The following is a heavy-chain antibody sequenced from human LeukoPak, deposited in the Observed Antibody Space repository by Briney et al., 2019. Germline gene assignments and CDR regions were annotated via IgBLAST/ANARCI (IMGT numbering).Heavy chain of an antibody. D-gene: IGHD5-18*01. CDR3: ARAPVDTAMVSYFDY. CDR1: GYTFTSYG. V-gene: IGHV1-69*06. J-gene: IGHJ4*02. CDR2: IIPIFGTA. Sequence: ASVKVSCKASGYTFTSYGISWVRQAPGQGLEWMGGIIPIFGTANYAQKFQGRVTITADKSTSTAYMELSSLRSEDTAVYYCARAPVDTAMVSYFDYWGQGTLVTVSS.